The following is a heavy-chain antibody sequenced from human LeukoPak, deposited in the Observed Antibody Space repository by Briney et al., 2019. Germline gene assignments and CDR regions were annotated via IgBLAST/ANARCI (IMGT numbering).Heavy chain of an antibody. CDR3: ARSRCSSTSCYWFDP. CDR2: INPSGGST. V-gene: IGHV1-46*01. J-gene: IGHJ5*02. D-gene: IGHD2-2*01. Sequence: ASVKVSRKASGYTFTSYYMHWVRQAPGQGLEWMGIINPSGGSTSYAQKFQGRVTMTRDTSTSTVYMELSSLRSEDTAVYYCARSRCSSTSCYWFDPWGQGTLVTVSS. CDR1: GYTFTSYY.